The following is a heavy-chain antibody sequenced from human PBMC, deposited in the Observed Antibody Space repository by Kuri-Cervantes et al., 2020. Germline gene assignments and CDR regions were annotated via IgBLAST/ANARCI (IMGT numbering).Heavy chain of an antibody. D-gene: IGHD2-2*01. CDR3: ARDRGGYCSSTSCRRRVYYYYYGMDV. V-gene: IGHV3-48*03. CDR1: GFTFGSYG. Sequence: GGSLRLSCAASGFTFGSYGINWVRQAPGKGLEWVSYISSSGSTIYYADSVKGRFTISRDNAKNSLYLQMNSLRAEDTAVYYCARDRGGYCSSTSCRRRVYYYYYGMDVWGQGTTVTVSS. CDR2: ISSSGSTI. J-gene: IGHJ6*02.